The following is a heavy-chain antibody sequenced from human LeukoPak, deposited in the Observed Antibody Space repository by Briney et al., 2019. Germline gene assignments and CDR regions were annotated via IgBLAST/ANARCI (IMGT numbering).Heavy chain of an antibody. J-gene: IGHJ4*02. D-gene: IGHD4-17*01. CDR1: GGSLSSSSYY. CDR2: TYHSGVS. CDR3: AREEEDYGDSSFDY. Sequence: SETLSLTCTASGGSLSSSSYYWAWIRQPPGKGLEWVGSTYHSGVSYYNPSLKHRDTISVDKSKNQFSLKVRSVTATDTAVYYCAREEEDYGDSSFDYWGQGIPVTVSS. V-gene: IGHV4-39*02.